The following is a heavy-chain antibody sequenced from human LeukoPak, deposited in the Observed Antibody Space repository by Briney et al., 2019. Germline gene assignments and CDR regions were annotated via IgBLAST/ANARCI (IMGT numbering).Heavy chain of an antibody. J-gene: IGHJ4*02. V-gene: IGHV1-2*02. CDR3: ASWEPGIAAAGLDY. CDR1: GYTFTGYY. Sequence: GASVKVSCKASGYTFTGYYMHWVRQAPGQGLEWMGWFNPNSGGTNYAQKFQGRVTMTRDTSISTAYMELSRLRSDDTAVYYCASWEPGIAAAGLDYWGQGTLVTVSS. CDR2: FNPNSGGT. D-gene: IGHD6-13*01.